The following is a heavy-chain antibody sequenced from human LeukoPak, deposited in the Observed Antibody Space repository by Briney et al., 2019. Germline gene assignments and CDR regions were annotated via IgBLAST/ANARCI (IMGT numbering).Heavy chain of an antibody. J-gene: IGHJ4*02. V-gene: IGHV4-39*01. D-gene: IGHD4-11*01. CDR2: IYYSGST. Sequence: PSETLSLTCTVSGDFISSSPDYWGWIRQPPGKGLEWIASIYYSGSTSYNPSLKGRVTISVDTSKNQFSLRLTSVTAADTALYYCARQGTDDYTDYDFAAVFDYWGRGTLVAVSS. CDR3: ARQGTDDYTDYDFAAVFDY. CDR1: GDFISSSPDY.